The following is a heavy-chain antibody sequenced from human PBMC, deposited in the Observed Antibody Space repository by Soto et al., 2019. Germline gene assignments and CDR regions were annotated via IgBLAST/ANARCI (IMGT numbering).Heavy chain of an antibody. D-gene: IGHD3-10*01. CDR2: IYHDGWNK. CDR3: EREQGNNLRNYYAMDV. V-gene: IGHV3-30*04. CDR1: GFIFFYFE. J-gene: IGHJ6*02. Sequence: GGCLIPSCSCVGFIFFYFELRWVRQAPGKGLEWVAVIYHDGWNKYYAESVKGRFTISRDSSENTLYLQMDSLTVEDTAVYYCEREQGNNLRNYYAMDVWGQG.